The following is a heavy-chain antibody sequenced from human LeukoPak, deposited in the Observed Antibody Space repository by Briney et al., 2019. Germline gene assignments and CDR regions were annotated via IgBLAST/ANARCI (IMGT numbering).Heavy chain of an antibody. J-gene: IGHJ4*02. V-gene: IGHV3-48*04. CDR1: GFTFNTYS. D-gene: IGHD6-13*01. CDR2: ISESSDTI. CDR3: ARDPGIAAAGTLGYFDY. Sequence: PGGSLRLSCAASGFTFNTYSMNWVGQAPGKGLEWISYISESSDTIYYADSVKGRFSFSRDNAKNSLNLQMNSLRAEDTAVYYCARDPGIAAAGTLGYFDYWGQGTLVTVS.